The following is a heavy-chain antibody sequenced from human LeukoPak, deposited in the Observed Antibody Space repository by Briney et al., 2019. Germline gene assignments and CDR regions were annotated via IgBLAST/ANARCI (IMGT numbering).Heavy chain of an antibody. Sequence: SETLSLTCTVSGGSISSSSYYWGWIRQPPGKGLEWIGSIYYSGSTYYNPSLKSRVTISVDTSKNQFSLKLSSVTAADTAVYYCARRGEVIAAAWGQGTLVTVSS. CDR2: IYYSGST. CDR1: GGSISSSSYY. D-gene: IGHD6-13*01. V-gene: IGHV4-39*01. J-gene: IGHJ4*02. CDR3: ARRGEVIAAA.